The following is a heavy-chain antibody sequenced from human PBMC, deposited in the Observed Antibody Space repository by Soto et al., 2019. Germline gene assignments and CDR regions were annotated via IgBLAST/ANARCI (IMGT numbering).Heavy chain of an antibody. J-gene: IGHJ6*03. Sequence: SETLSLTCTVSGGSISSSSYYWGWIRQPPGKGLEWIGSIYYSGSTYYNPSLKSRVTISVDTSKNQFSLKLSSVTAADTAVYYCARQLRFLEWLDYYYYMDVWGKGTTVTGSS. D-gene: IGHD3-3*01. CDR1: GGSISSSSYY. CDR2: IYYSGST. CDR3: ARQLRFLEWLDYYYYMDV. V-gene: IGHV4-39*01.